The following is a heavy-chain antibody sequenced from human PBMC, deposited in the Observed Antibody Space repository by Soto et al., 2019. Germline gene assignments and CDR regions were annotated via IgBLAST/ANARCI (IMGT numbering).Heavy chain of an antibody. Sequence: EVQLVESGGGLVQPGGSLRLSCAASGFTFSSYSMNWVRQAPGKGLEWGSYISSSSRTIYYAASVKGRFTISRDNAKNSLFLQMNSLRDEDRAVYYCARERYPIDYWCQGTLVTVSS. D-gene: IGHD1-20*01. V-gene: IGHV3-48*02. J-gene: IGHJ4*02. CDR1: GFTFSSYS. CDR3: ARERYPIDY. CDR2: ISSSSRTI.